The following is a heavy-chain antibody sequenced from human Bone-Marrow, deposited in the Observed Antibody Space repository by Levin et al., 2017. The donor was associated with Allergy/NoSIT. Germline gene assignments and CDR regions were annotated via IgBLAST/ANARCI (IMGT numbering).Heavy chain of an antibody. CDR1: GDSFSSFF. J-gene: IGHJ4*02. CDR3: ARGTYYDFRSGSVTFDH. CDR2: IYPTGSA. D-gene: IGHD3-3*01. V-gene: IGHV4-4*07. Sequence: GSLRLSCTVSGDSFSSFFWTWIRQPAGKGLEWIGHIYPTGSANYNPFLKSRGSMSVDMSKNQFSLKLTSVTAADTAVYYCARGTYYDFRSGSVTFDHWGQGTLVTVSS.